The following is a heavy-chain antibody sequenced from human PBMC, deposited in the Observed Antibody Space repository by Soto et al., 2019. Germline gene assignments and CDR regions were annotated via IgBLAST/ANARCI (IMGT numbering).Heavy chain of an antibody. V-gene: IGHV3-30-3*01. D-gene: IGHD6-13*01. Sequence: QPGGSLRLSCAASGFTFSSYAMHWVRQAPGKGLEWVAVISYDGSNKYYADSVKGRFTISRDNSKNTLYLQMNSLRAEDTAVYYCARGGYSSSWYPDAFDIWGQGTMVTVSS. CDR1: GFTFSSYA. J-gene: IGHJ3*02. CDR3: ARGGYSSSWYPDAFDI. CDR2: ISYDGSNK.